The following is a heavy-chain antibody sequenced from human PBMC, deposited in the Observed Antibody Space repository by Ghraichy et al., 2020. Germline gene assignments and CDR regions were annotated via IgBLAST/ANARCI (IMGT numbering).Heavy chain of an antibody. CDR1: GGSISSSSYY. CDR3: ARRRARPCGGDCYYPRTYDAFDI. J-gene: IGHJ3*02. CDR2: IYYSGST. V-gene: IGHV4-39*01. D-gene: IGHD2-21*01. Sequence: SETLSLTCTVSGGSISSSSYYWGWIRQPPGKGLEWIGSIYYSGSTYYNPSLKSRVTISVDTSKNQFSLKLSSVTAADTAVYYCARRRARPCGGDCYYPRTYDAFDIWGQGTMVTVSS.